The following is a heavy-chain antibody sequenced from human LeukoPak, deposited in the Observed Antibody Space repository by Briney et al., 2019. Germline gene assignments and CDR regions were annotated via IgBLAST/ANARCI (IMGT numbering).Heavy chain of an antibody. Sequence: GGSLRLSCAASGFNVSRNYMSWVRQAPGKGLEWVSVIYSGGTTVYADSAKGRFTISRDNSKNTLYLQMNNLRAEDTAMYYCARRGGYGNYYYGMDVWGQGTTVTVSS. J-gene: IGHJ6*02. CDR1: GFNVSRNY. D-gene: IGHD5-12*01. CDR3: ARRGGYGNYYYGMDV. V-gene: IGHV3-53*01. CDR2: IYSGGTT.